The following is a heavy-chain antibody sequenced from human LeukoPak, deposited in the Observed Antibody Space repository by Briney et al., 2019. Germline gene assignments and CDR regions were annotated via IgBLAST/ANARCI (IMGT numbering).Heavy chain of an antibody. CDR1: GFTVSTNY. V-gene: IGHV3-66*01. J-gene: IGHJ4*02. Sequence: PGGSLRLSCAASGFTVSTNYMTWVRQAPGKGLEWVSVIYIGGYTHYADSVKGRFTVSRDSSKNALYLQMNSLRAEDTAVYYCARGQTGGSCCQFDSWGQGTLVTVSS. CDR3: ARGQTGGSCCQFDS. D-gene: IGHD2-15*01. CDR2: IYIGGYT.